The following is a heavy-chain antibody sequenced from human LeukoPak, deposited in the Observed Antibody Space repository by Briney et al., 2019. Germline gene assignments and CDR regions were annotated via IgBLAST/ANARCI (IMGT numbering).Heavy chain of an antibody. J-gene: IGHJ6*02. V-gene: IGHV3-64*01. D-gene: IGHD1-1*01. Sequence: GGSLRLSCAASGFTFSSYAMHWVRQAPGKGLEYVSAISSNGGSTYYANSVKGRFTISRDNSKNTLYLQMGSLRAEDMAVYYCARVGLEGMDVWGQGTTVTVSS. CDR3: ARVGLEGMDV. CDR1: GFTFSSYA. CDR2: ISSNGGST.